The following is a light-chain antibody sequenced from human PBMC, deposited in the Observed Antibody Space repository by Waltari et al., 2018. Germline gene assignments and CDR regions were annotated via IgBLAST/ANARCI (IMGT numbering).Light chain of an antibody. CDR2: DVS. J-gene: IGLJ2*01. Sequence: QSALTQPASVSGSPGQSITISCTGNSSDVGSYNYVSWYQQYPGRAPKLVIYDVSSRPSGFSNRFSGSKSVNTASLTISGLQPEDEATYYCSSYSRSAFLFGGGTKLTVL. V-gene: IGLV2-14*03. CDR3: SSYSRSAFL. CDR1: SSDVGSYNY.